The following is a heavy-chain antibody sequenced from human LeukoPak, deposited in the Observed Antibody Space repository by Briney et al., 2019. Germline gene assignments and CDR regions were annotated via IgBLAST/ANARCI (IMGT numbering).Heavy chain of an antibody. D-gene: IGHD6-13*01. CDR1: GGSISSGGYY. CDR2: IYHSGST. CDR3: ARVRDSGAAAGQLGY. Sequence: SETLSLTCTVSGGSISSGGYYWSWIRQPPGKGLEWIGYIYHSGSTYYNPSLKSRVTISVDRSKNQFSLKLSSVTAADTAVYYCARVRDSGAAAGQLGYWGQGTLVTVSS. V-gene: IGHV4-30-2*01. J-gene: IGHJ4*02.